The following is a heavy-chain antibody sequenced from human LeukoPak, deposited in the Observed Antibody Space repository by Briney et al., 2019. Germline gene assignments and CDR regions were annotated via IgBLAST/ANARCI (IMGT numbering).Heavy chain of an antibody. J-gene: IGHJ4*02. D-gene: IGHD3-22*01. CDR2: INHSGST. CDR3: ARGNLYYFDSSGYYFKFDY. Sequence: SETLSLTCAVYGGSFSGYYWSWIRQPPGKGLEWIGEINHSGSTNYVPSLKSRVTISVDTSKNQFSLKLSSVTAADTAVYYCARGNLYYFDSSGYYFKFDYWGQGTLVAVSS. V-gene: IGHV4-34*01. CDR1: GGSFSGYY.